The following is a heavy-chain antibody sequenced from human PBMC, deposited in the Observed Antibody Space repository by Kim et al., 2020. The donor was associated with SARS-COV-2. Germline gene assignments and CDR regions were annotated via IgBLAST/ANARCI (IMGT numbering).Heavy chain of an antibody. Sequence: SETLSLTCAVSGGSISSSNWWSWVRQPPGKGLEWIVGIYHSGSTNYNPPLKSRVTISVDKSKNQFSLTLSSVTAADTAVYYCARKFLGELSVSLSWGQGTLVTVSS. V-gene: IGHV4-4*02. CDR2: IYHSGST. J-gene: IGHJ5*02. D-gene: IGHD3-16*02. CDR3: ARKFLGELSVSLS. CDR1: GGSISSSNW.